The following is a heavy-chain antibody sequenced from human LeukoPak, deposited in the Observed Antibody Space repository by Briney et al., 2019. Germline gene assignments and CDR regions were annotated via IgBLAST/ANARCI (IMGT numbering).Heavy chain of an antibody. CDR2: IHPSGML. Sequence: PSETLSPTCTVSGASFNTDDQYWNWIRQRPGKGLEWIGSIHPSGMLYDNPSLESRVTMSRDTSKNQFSLNLNSVTAADTAVYFCSRGLDSRKLGYWGQGILVTVSS. CDR3: SRGLDSRKLGY. V-gene: IGHV4-31*03. D-gene: IGHD3-22*01. J-gene: IGHJ4*02. CDR1: GASFNTDDQY.